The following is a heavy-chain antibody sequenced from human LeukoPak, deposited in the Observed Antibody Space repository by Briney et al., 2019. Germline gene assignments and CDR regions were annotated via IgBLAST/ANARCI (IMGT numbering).Heavy chain of an antibody. CDR3: AKTRRGVVVVAAFDY. D-gene: IGHD2-15*01. CDR1: GFGFGDHG. CDR2: ISGSGGST. V-gene: IGHV3-23*01. Sequence: GGSLGLSCSASGFGFGDHGMSWVRQVPGKGLEWVSAISGSGGSTYYADSVKGRFTISRDNSKNTLYLQMNSLRAEDTAVYYCAKTRRGVVVVAAFDYWGQGTLVTVSS. J-gene: IGHJ4*02.